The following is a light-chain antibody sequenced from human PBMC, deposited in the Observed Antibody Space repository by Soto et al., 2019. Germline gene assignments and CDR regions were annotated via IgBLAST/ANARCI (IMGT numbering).Light chain of an antibody. CDR1: QSLVYSDGRTY. J-gene: IGKJ5*01. CDR3: MQGTHVPFI. CDR2: KVS. Sequence: DVVVTQSPLSLSVTLGQPASISCRCSQSLVYSDGRTYLTWFHQRPGQSPRRLIYKVSNLDSGVPDRFSGSGSDTDFTLKISRVEAEDVGLYYCMQGTHVPFIFGQGTRLEIK. V-gene: IGKV2D-30*01.